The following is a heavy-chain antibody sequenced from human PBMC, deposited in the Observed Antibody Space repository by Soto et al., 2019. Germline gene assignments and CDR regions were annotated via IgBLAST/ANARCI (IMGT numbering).Heavy chain of an antibody. CDR1: GFSLSNARMG. D-gene: IGHD3-3*01. CDR2: IFSNDEK. Sequence: QATLKESGPVLVKPTETLTLTCTVSGFSLSNARMGVSWIRQPPGKALEWLAHIFSNDEKSYSTSLKSRLTISKDTSKSQVVLTMTNMDPVDTATYYCARISASGFLEWLSPRYYLDYWGQGTLVTVSS. CDR3: ARISASGFLEWLSPRYYLDY. J-gene: IGHJ4*02. V-gene: IGHV2-26*01.